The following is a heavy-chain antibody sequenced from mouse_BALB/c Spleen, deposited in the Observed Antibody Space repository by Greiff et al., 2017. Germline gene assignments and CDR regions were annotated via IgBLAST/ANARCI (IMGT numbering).Heavy chain of an antibody. CDR1: GFSLTSYD. CDR2: IWTGGGT. V-gene: IGHV2-9-2*01. Sequence: VKLMESGPGLVAPSQSLSITCTVSGFSLTSYDISWIRQPPGKGLEWLGVIWTGGGTNYNSAFMSRLSISKDNSKSQVFLKMNRLQTDDTAIYYCVRGMITTPFAYWGQGTLVTVSA. J-gene: IGHJ3*01. CDR3: VRGMITTPFAY. D-gene: IGHD2-4*01.